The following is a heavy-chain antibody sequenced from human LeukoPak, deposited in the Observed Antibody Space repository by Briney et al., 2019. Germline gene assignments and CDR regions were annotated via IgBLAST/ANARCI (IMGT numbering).Heavy chain of an antibody. CDR3: AKGAANWNYVSSFDY. V-gene: IGHV3-23*01. D-gene: IGHD1-7*01. CDR2: ISGSGGST. CDR1: RFTFSSYA. Sequence: GGSLSLSCAASRFTFSSYAMSWVRQAQGKGREWVSAISGSGGSTYDADSVKGRFTISRDNSKNTLYLQMNRLRAEDTAVYYCAKGAANWNYVSSFDYWGQGTLVTVSS. J-gene: IGHJ4*02.